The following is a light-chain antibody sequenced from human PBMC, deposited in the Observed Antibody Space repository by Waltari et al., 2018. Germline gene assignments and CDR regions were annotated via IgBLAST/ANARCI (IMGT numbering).Light chain of an antibody. CDR2: KVS. Sequence: DVVMTQSPLSLAVTLGQPASISCWSSQSLVQSDGSIFLNWCHQKPGQSPRRLIYKVSTRESGVPDRFSGSGSGTDFTLKISRVEAEDVWIYYCLQSSQWPYAFGQGTKLEIK. CDR3: LQSSQWPYA. J-gene: IGKJ2*01. CDR1: QSLVQSDGSIF. V-gene: IGKV2-30*02.